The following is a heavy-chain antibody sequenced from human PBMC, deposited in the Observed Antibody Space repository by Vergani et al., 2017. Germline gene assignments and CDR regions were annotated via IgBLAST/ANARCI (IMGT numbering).Heavy chain of an antibody. Sequence: QVQLQQWGAGLLKPSETLSLTCAVYGGSFSGYYWSWIRQPPGKGLEWIGEINHSGSTNYNPSLKSRVTISVDTSKNQFSLRLSSVTASDTAVYYCARDERDCMNGVCYNNWFDPWGQGTLVTVSS. D-gene: IGHD2-8*01. CDR2: INHSGST. J-gene: IGHJ5*02. CDR1: GGSFSGYY. V-gene: IGHV4-34*01. CDR3: ARDERDCMNGVCYNNWFDP.